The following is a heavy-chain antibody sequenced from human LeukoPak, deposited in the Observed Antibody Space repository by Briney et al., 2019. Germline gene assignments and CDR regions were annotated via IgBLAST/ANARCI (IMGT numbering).Heavy chain of an antibody. CDR3: AKLTPGVVPTTPFDY. J-gene: IGHJ4*02. CDR2: ISYDGSNK. CDR1: GFTFSSYG. V-gene: IGHV3-30*18. Sequence: GGSLRLSCAASGFTFSSYGMHWVRQAPGKGLEWVAVISYDGSNKYYADSVKGRFTISRDNSKNTLYLQMNSLRAEDTAVYYCAKLTPGVVPTTPFDYWGQGTLVTVSS. D-gene: IGHD2-15*01.